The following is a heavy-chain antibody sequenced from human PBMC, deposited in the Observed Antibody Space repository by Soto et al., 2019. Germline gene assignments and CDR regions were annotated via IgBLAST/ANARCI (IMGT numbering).Heavy chain of an antibody. CDR2: IWFDGSKK. CDR1: GFSFNTHG. J-gene: IGHJ4*02. Sequence: QVQLVESGGGVVQPGTSLRLSCAASGFSFNTHGMHWIRQTPAKGLEWVAVIWFDGSKKYYEDSVTGRFTISRDNSRSALYWEMDSLRVEDTGVYYCARSSGLGIDFWGQGTLVTVSS. CDR3: ARSSGLGIDF. D-gene: IGHD6-19*01. V-gene: IGHV3-33*01.